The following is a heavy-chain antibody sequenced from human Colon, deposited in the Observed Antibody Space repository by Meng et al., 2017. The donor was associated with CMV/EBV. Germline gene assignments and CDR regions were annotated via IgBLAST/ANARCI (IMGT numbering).Heavy chain of an antibody. Sequence: SGFSFSSYAMSWVRQAPGKGLGWVSAISGSGGSTYYAYSVKGRFTISRDNSKNTLYLQMNSLRAEDTAVYYCAKQGPDIRPYSFDYWGQGTLVTVSS. CDR3: AKQGPDIRPYSFDY. CDR2: ISGSGGST. J-gene: IGHJ4*02. V-gene: IGHV3-23*01. D-gene: IGHD2-21*02. CDR1: GFSFSSYA.